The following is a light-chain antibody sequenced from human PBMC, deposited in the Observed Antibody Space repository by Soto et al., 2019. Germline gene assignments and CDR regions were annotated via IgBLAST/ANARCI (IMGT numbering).Light chain of an antibody. J-gene: IGLJ3*02. V-gene: IGLV2-8*01. CDR2: EVT. CDR1: SSDVGGYNY. CDR3: SSYAASNNFYFV. Sequence: QSALTQPPSASGSPGQSVTISCTGTSSDVGGYNYVSWYQQYPGRAPKLMISEVTKRPSGVPDRFSGSKSGNTASLTVSGLQAEDEADYCCSSYAASNNFYFVFGGGTKRTVL.